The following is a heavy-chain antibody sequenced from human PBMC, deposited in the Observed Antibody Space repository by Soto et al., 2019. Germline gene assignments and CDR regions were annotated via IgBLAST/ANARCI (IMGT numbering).Heavy chain of an antibody. CDR1: GGTFSSYA. Sequence: GASVKVSCKASGGTFSSYAISWVRQAPGQGLGWMGGIIPIFGTANYAQKFQGRVTITADKSTSTAYMELSSLRSEDTAVYYCASRRITIFGVVIAYGMDVWGQGTTVTVSS. CDR2: IIPIFGTA. CDR3: ASRRITIFGVVIAYGMDV. D-gene: IGHD3-3*01. J-gene: IGHJ6*02. V-gene: IGHV1-69*06.